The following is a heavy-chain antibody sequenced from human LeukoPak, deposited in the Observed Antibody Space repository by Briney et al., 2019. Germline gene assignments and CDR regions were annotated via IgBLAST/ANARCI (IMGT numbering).Heavy chain of an antibody. CDR2: ISSSSTI. J-gene: IGHJ3*02. Sequence: GGSLRLSCAASGFTFSSYSMNWVRQAPGKGLEWVSYISSSSTIYYADSVKGRFTISRDNAKNSLYLQMNSLRAEDTAVYYCARVVLLWFGESIDAFDIWGQGTMVTVSS. D-gene: IGHD3-10*01. CDR1: GFTFSSYS. CDR3: ARVVLLWFGESIDAFDI. V-gene: IGHV3-48*01.